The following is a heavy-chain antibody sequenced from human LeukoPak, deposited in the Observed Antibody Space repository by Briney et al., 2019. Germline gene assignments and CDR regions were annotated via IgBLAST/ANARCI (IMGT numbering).Heavy chain of an antibody. CDR3: ARGGSSGVDY. CDR2: FSGGST. Sequence: GGSLRLSCVASGFTFTNYGMNWVRQTPGKGLEWVSGFSGGSTYYTDSVKGRFTISRDNSKNTLYLQMNSLRAEDTAVYYCARGGSSGVDYWGQGTLVTVSS. D-gene: IGHD6-19*01. J-gene: IGHJ4*02. V-gene: IGHV3-23*01. CDR1: GFTFTNYG.